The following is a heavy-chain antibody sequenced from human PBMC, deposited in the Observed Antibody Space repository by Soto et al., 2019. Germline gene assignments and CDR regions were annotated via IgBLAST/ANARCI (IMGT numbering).Heavy chain of an antibody. V-gene: IGHV4-31*03. J-gene: IGHJ4*02. D-gene: IGHD3-22*01. CDR1: GGSISSGGYY. CDR3: ARATLTYYYDSSGYYPPPNAKYYFDY. Sequence: SETLSLTCTVSGGSISSGGYYWSWIRQHPGKGLEWIGYIYYSGSTYYNPSLKSRVTISVDTSKNQFSLKLSSVTAADTAVYYCARATLTYYYDSSGYYPPPNAKYYFDYWGQGTLVTSPQ. CDR2: IYYSGST.